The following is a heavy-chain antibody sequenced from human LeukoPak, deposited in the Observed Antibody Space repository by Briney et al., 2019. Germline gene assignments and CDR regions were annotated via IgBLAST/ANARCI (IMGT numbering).Heavy chain of an antibody. Sequence: ASVKVSCKASGYTFTSYGISWVRQAPGQGLEWMGWISADNSNTNYAQKLQGRVTMTTDTSTSTPYLQLRSLRSDDTAVYYCASSPGTVTTPGYWGQGTLVTVSS. CDR1: GYTFTSYG. CDR2: ISADNSNT. V-gene: IGHV1-18*01. CDR3: ASSPGTVTTPGY. J-gene: IGHJ4*02. D-gene: IGHD4-17*01.